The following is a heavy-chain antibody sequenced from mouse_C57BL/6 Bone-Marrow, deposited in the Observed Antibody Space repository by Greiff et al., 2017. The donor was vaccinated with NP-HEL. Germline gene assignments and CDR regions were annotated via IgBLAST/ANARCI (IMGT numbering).Heavy chain of an antibody. CDR1: GYTFTSYT. CDR2: INPSSGYT. D-gene: IGHD1-1*01. V-gene: IGHV1-4*01. Sequence: QVQLKQSGAELARPGASVKMSCKASGYTFTSYTMHWVKQRPGQGLEWIGYINPSSGYTKYNQKFKDKATLTADKSSSTAYMQLSSLTSEDSAVYYCARGGTTVVAAYWYFDVWGTGTTVTVSS. J-gene: IGHJ1*03. CDR3: ARGGTTVVAAYWYFDV.